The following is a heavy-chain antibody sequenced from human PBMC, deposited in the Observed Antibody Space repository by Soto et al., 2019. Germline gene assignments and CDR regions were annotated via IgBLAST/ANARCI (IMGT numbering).Heavy chain of an antibody. CDR1: GYTFTSYG. D-gene: IGHD2-21*02. V-gene: IGHV1-18*01. Sequence: ASVKVSCKASGYTFTSYGISWVRQAPGQGLEWMGWISAYNGNTNYAQKLQGGVTMTTDTSTSTAYMELRSLRSDDTAVYYCARVQMGFGVVTAIHGYYGMDVWGQGTTVTVSS. CDR3: ARVQMGFGVVTAIHGYYGMDV. J-gene: IGHJ6*02. CDR2: ISAYNGNT.